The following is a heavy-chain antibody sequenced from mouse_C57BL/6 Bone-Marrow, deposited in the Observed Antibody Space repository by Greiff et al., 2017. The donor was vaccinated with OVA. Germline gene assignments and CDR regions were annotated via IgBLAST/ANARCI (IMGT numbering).Heavy chain of an antibody. CDR1: GFTFSDAW. J-gene: IGHJ3*01. Sequence: EVQRVESGGGLVQPGGSMKLSCAASGFTFSDAWMDWVRQSPEKGLEWVAEIRNKANNHATYYAESVKGRFTISRDDSKSSVYLQMNSLRAEDTGIYYCTRGYSNYNWFAYWGQGTLVTVSA. CDR2: IRNKANNHAT. CDR3: TRGYSNYNWFAY. V-gene: IGHV6-6*01. D-gene: IGHD2-5*01.